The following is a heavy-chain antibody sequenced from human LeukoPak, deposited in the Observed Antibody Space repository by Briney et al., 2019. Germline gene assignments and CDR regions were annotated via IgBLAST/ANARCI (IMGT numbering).Heavy chain of an antibody. J-gene: IGHJ4*02. V-gene: IGHV4-59*01. Sequence: SETLSLTCTVSGGSINSYYWNWIRQPPGKGLEWIGSIYNSGSTNYNPSLKSRVTISIDTSKNRFSLKLSSVTAADTAVYYCARGGSRSYTSCTLDYWARDPWSPSPQ. CDR1: GGSINSYY. CDR3: ARGGSRSYTSCTLDY. CDR2: IYNSGST. D-gene: IGHD2-2*01.